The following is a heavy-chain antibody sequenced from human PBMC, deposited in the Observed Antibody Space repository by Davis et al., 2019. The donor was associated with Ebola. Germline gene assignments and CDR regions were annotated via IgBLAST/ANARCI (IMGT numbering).Heavy chain of an antibody. Sequence: GESLKISCKNSGYSFTSYWIGWVRQMPGKGLEWMGIIYPGDSDTRYSPSFQGQVTISADKSITTAYLQWSSLKASDTAMYYCARRRVATITGNYYYYYMDVWGKGTTVTVSS. CDR1: GYSFTSYW. D-gene: IGHD5-12*01. V-gene: IGHV5-51*01. J-gene: IGHJ6*03. CDR2: IYPGDSDT. CDR3: ARRRVATITGNYYYYYMDV.